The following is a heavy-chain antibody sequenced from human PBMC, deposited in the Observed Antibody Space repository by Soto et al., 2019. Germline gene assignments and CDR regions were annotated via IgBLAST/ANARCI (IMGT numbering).Heavy chain of an antibody. CDR2: ISYDGSNK. CDR3: AKVKAAAGTGDY. D-gene: IGHD6-13*01. J-gene: IGHJ4*02. CDR1: GFTFSSYG. V-gene: IGHV3-30*18. Sequence: QVQLVESGGGVVQPGRSLRLSCAASGFTFSSYGMHWARQAPGKGLEWVAVISYDGSNKYYADSVKGRFTISRDNSKNTLYLQMNNLRAEDTAVYYCAKVKAAAGTGDYWGQGTLVTVSS.